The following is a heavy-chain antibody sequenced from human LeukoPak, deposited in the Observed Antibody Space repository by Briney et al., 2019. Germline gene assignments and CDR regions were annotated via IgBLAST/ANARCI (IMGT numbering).Heavy chain of an antibody. Sequence: GASVKVSCKASGYTCTGYYMHWVRQAPGQGLEWMGWINPNSGGTNYAQKFQGRVTMTTDTSISTAYMELSSLRPDDNAIYYCASFFQGGYHGHYAFDIWGQGTMVTVSS. CDR2: INPNSGGT. J-gene: IGHJ3*02. D-gene: IGHD3-16*02. CDR1: GYTCTGYY. V-gene: IGHV1-2*02. CDR3: ASFFQGGYHGHYAFDI.